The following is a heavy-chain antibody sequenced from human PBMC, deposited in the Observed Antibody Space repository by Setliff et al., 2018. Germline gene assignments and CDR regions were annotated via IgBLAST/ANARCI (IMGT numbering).Heavy chain of an antibody. J-gene: IGHJ4*02. CDR3: ARDLGGIWKTYFDY. D-gene: IGHD1-1*01. Sequence: ASVKVSCKASGGTFSSYGISWVRQAPGQGLECMGRINPNNGGTNYAQKFQGRVTMTRDTSISTAYMELSRLRSDDTAVYYCARDLGGIWKTYFDYWGQGTLVTVSS. CDR2: INPNNGGT. CDR1: GGTFSSYG. V-gene: IGHV1-2*06.